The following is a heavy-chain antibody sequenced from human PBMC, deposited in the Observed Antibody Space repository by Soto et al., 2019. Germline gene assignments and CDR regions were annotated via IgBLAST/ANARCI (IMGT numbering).Heavy chain of an antibody. V-gene: IGHV3-11*01. D-gene: IGHD3-22*01. Sequence: PGGSLRLCCAASGFTFSDYYMSWIRQAPGKGLEWVSYISSSGSTIYYADSVKGRFTISRDNAKNSLYLQMNSLRAEDTAVYYCARDRPLIVVVPGFDPWGQGTLVTAPQ. CDR3: ARDRPLIVVVPGFDP. CDR2: ISSSGSTI. J-gene: IGHJ5*02. CDR1: GFTFSDYY.